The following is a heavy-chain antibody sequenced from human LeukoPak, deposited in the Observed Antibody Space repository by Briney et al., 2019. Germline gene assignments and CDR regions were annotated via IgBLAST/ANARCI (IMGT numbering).Heavy chain of an antibody. CDR2: IVPIFGTA. V-gene: IGHV1-69*05. CDR3: ARESVPPYCGGDSCLDY. Sequence: SVKVSCKASGGTFSSYAISWVRQAPGQGLEWMGRIVPIFGTANYAQKFRGRVTITTDESTSTAYMELSSLRSEDTAVYYCARESVPPYCGGDSCLDYWGQGTLVTVSS. J-gene: IGHJ4*02. CDR1: GGTFSSYA. D-gene: IGHD2-21*02.